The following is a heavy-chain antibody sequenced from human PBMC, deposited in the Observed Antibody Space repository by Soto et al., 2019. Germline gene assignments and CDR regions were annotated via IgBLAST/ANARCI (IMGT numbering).Heavy chain of an antibody. CDR3: ARALDCSSTSCYGAYYYYGMDV. CDR1: GGTFSSYA. Sequence: QVQLVQSGAEVKKPGSSVKVSCKASGGTFSSYAISWVRQAPGQGHEWMGGIIPIFCTANYAQKFQGRVKITADESTSRAYMEMSSLSASGTAVYYCARALDCSSTSCYGAYYYYGMDVWGQGTTVTVSS. J-gene: IGHJ6*02. V-gene: IGHV1-69*01. D-gene: IGHD2-2*01. CDR2: IIPIFCTA.